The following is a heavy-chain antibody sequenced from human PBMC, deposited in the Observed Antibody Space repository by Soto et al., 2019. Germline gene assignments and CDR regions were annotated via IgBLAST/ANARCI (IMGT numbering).Heavy chain of an antibody. CDR2: ISAYNGNT. Sequence: QVQLVQSGAEVKKPGASVKVSCKASGYTFTSYGISWVRQAPGQGLEWMGWISAYNGNTNYAQKLQGRVTMTTDTSTSPAYMELRSRRSDDTAVYYCARDPGEYDILTGYPLCWFDPWGQGTLVTVSS. D-gene: IGHD3-9*01. V-gene: IGHV1-18*01. CDR1: GYTFTSYG. CDR3: ARDPGEYDILTGYPLCWFDP. J-gene: IGHJ5*02.